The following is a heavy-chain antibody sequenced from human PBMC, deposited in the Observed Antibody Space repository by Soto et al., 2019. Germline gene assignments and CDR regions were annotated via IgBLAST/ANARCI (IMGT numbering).Heavy chain of an antibody. CDR1: GFTFSNYY. CDR3: ARDALFSPSGKLDAFDI. D-gene: IGHD3-10*01. J-gene: IGHJ3*02. Sequence: KPGGSLRLSCAASGFTFSNYYMNWIRQAPGKGLEWVSYISNSGSTIYDADSVKGRFTISRDNAKNSLYLQMNSLRVEDTAVYYCARDALFSPSGKLDAFDIWGQGTMVTVSS. CDR2: ISNSGSTI. V-gene: IGHV3-11*01.